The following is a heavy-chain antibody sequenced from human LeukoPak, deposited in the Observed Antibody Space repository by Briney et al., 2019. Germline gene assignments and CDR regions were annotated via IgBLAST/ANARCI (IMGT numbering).Heavy chain of an antibody. J-gene: IGHJ5*02. Sequence: PGGSLRLSCAASGFTFSSYWMSWVRQASGKGLEWVANIKQDGSEKYYVDSVKGRFTISRDNAKNSLYLQMNSLRAEDTAVYYCARGVAYDYGDLTYWFDPWGQGTLVTVSS. CDR3: ARGVAYDYGDLTYWFDP. CDR1: GFTFSSYW. CDR2: IKQDGSEK. V-gene: IGHV3-7*01. D-gene: IGHD4-17*01.